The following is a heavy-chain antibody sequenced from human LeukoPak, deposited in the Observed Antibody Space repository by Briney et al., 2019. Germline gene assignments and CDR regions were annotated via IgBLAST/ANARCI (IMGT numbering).Heavy chain of an antibody. CDR3: ARGWAAVSHYFEY. D-gene: IGHD2-15*01. CDR2: VSGSGDST. J-gene: IGHJ4*02. Sequence: GGSLRLSCAASGFTFNNYAVSWVRHPPGKGLEWVSSVSGSGDSTYYADSVKGRFTISRDNARNTLYLQMNSLRAEDTALYYCARGWAAVSHYFEYWGQGTLVTVSS. V-gene: IGHV3-23*01. CDR1: GFTFNNYA.